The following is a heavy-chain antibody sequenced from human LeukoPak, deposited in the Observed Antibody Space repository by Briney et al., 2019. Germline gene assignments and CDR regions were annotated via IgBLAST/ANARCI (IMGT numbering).Heavy chain of an antibody. CDR3: AKDRIDYYDSSGYSY. J-gene: IGHJ4*02. CDR2: ISGSGGST. V-gene: IGHV3-23*01. D-gene: IGHD3-22*01. CDR1: GFTFSSYA. Sequence: GGSLRLSCAASGFTFSSYAMSWVRQAPGKGLEWVSAISGSGGSTYYADSVKGRFTISRDNSKNTLYLQMNSLRAEDTAVCYCAKDRIDYYDSSGYSYWGQGTLVTVSS.